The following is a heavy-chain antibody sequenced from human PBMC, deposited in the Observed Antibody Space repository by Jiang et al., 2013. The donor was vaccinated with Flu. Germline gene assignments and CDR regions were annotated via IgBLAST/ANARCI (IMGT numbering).Heavy chain of an antibody. CDR1: GFTFRGYG. Sequence: VQLLESGGGVVQPGRSLRLSCVASGFTFRGYGMHWVRQAPGKGLEWVALISYDGNKRYYSDSVKGRFIISRDNFKNTLYLQMESLGSEDTALYYCAKVRAAYTGVSYDVLDVWGQGTMITVSS. CDR3: AKVRAAYTGVSYDVLDV. J-gene: IGHJ3*01. D-gene: IGHD3-16*01. CDR2: ISYDGNKR. V-gene: IGHV3-30*18.